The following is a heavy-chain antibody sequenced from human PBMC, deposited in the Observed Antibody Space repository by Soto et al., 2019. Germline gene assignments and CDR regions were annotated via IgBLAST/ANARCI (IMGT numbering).Heavy chain of an antibody. Sequence: QVQLQESGPGLVKPSETLSLTCTVSGGSISSYYWSWIRQPPGKGLEWIGYIYYSGGTNYNPSLKSRVTISVDTSTNQFSMKLSSVTAADTAVYYCARQQCLVLNAFDIWGQGTMVTVSS. J-gene: IGHJ3*02. D-gene: IGHD6-19*01. CDR1: GGSISSYY. V-gene: IGHV4-59*01. CDR3: ARQQCLVLNAFDI. CDR2: IYYSGGT.